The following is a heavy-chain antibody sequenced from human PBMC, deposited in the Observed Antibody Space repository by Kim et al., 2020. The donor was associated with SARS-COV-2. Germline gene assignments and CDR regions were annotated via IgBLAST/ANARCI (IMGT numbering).Heavy chain of an antibody. Sequence: SGGSTLYYADSGKGRFTISRDNAKHSLYLQMNSLRAEDTAVYYCARTVGYWGQGTLVTVSS. V-gene: IGHV3-11*04. CDR2: SGGSTL. CDR3: ARTVGY. D-gene: IGHD1-26*01. J-gene: IGHJ4*02.